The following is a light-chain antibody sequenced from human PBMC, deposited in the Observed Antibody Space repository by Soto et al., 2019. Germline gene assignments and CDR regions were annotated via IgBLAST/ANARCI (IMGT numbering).Light chain of an antibody. V-gene: IGKV1-5*01. J-gene: IGKJ1*01. Sequence: DIQMTQSPSTLSASVGDSVTITCRASPSISSWSAWYQQKPGKAPTLLIYDASSLESGVPSRFSGSGSGTEFTLTISSLQPDDFATYYCQQYNSYSWTFGQGTKVEIK. CDR3: QQYNSYSWT. CDR1: PSISSW. CDR2: DAS.